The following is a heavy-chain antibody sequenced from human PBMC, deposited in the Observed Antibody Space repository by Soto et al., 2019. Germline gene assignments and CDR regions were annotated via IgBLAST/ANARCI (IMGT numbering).Heavy chain of an antibody. D-gene: IGHD3-10*01. CDR2: ISGSGGST. V-gene: IGHV3-23*01. Sequence: GGSLRLSCAASGFTFSSYAMSWVRQAPGKGLEWVSAISGSGGSTYYADSVKGRFTISRDNSKNTLYLQMNSLRAEDTAVYYCAKVLTLRITMVRGDFDYWGQGTLVTVSS. CDR3: AKVLTLRITMVRGDFDY. J-gene: IGHJ4*02. CDR1: GFTFSSYA.